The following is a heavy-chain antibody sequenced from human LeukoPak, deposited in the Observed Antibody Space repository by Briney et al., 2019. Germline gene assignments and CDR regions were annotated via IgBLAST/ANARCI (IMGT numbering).Heavy chain of an antibody. D-gene: IGHD2-15*01. Sequence: GGSLRLSCAASGFTFSSYGMHWVHQAPGKGLEWVAVISYDGSNKYYADSVKGRFTISRDNSKNTLYLQMNSLRAEDTAVYYCAKAAIVVVVAATLPDYWGQGTLVTVSS. CDR1: GFTFSSYG. J-gene: IGHJ4*02. CDR2: ISYDGSNK. CDR3: AKAAIVVVVAATLPDY. V-gene: IGHV3-30*18.